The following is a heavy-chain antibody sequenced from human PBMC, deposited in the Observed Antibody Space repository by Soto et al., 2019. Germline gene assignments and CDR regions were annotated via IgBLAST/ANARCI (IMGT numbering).Heavy chain of an antibody. CDR1: GGSFSGYY. V-gene: IGHV4-34*01. CDR3: ARLSRGATPR. Sequence: SETLSLTCAVYGGSFSGYYWSWIRQPPGKGLEWIGEINHSGSTNYNPSLKSRVTISVDTSKNQLSLKLSSVTAADTAVYYCARLSRGATPRWGQGTLVTVSS. CDR2: INHSGST. J-gene: IGHJ4*02. D-gene: IGHD1-26*01.